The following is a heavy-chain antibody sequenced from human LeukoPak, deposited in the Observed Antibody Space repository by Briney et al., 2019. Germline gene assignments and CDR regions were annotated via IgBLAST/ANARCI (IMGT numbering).Heavy chain of an antibody. Sequence: GGSLRLSCAASGFTFNNYWMHWVRQAPGKGLVWVSRIKSDGQITTYADSVKGRFTTSRDNAKNTFYLQMNSLRVEDAAVYYCLLIILGGSSQHWGQGTLVSVSS. J-gene: IGHJ1*01. CDR2: IKSDGQIT. V-gene: IGHV3-74*01. D-gene: IGHD3-3*01. CDR3: LLIILGGSSQH. CDR1: GFTFNNYW.